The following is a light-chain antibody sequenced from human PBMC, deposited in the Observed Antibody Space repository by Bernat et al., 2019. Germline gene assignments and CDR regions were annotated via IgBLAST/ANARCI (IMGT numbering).Light chain of an antibody. V-gene: IGKV3-15*01. CDR3: QQYINWPYT. CDR2: GAS. J-gene: IGKJ2*01. CDR1: QSASSK. Sequence: EIVFTQSPATLSVSPGARATLPCRASQSASSKVAWYQQKPGQAPRLHIYGASTRATGILARFSGSGSGAEFTLTISSLQSEDFAVYYCQQYINWPYTFGQGTKLKIK.